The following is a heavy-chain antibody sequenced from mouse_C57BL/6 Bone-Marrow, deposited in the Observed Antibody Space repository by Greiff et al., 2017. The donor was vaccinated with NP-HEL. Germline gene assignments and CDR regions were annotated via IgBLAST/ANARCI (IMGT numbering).Heavy chain of an antibody. CDR2: INPYNGGT. CDR3: ARWGYYGSSYYAMDY. Sequence: EVQLQQSGPVLVKPGASVKMSCKASGYTFTDYYMNWVKQSHGKSLEWIGVINPYNGGTSYNQKFKGKATLTVDKSSSTAYMELNSLTSEDSAVYYCARWGYYGSSYYAMDYWGQGTSVTVSS. V-gene: IGHV1-19*01. CDR1: GYTFTDYY. D-gene: IGHD1-1*01. J-gene: IGHJ4*01.